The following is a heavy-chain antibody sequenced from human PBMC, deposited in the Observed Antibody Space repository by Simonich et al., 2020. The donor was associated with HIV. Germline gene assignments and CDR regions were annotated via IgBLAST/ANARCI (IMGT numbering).Heavy chain of an antibody. Sequence: QVQLQQWGAGLLKPSETLSLTCAVYGGSLSGYYLSWIRQPPGKGLEWIGKINHSGITNYKSSLNSRATISVDKSKNQFSLKLSSVTAADTAIYYCARRDRELILYFDYWGQGNLVTVSS. D-gene: IGHD3-3*01. CDR1: GGSLSGYY. J-gene: IGHJ4*02. CDR2: INHSGIT. CDR3: ARRDRELILYFDY. V-gene: IGHV4-34*01.